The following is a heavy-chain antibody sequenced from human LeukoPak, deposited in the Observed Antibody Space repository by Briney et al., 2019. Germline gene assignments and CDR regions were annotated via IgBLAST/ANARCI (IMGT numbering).Heavy chain of an antibody. CDR2: INPNSGGT. Sequence: ASVKVSCKASGYTFTGYYMHWVRQAPGQGLEWMGWINPNSGGTNYAQKLQGRVTMTTDTSTSTAYMELRSLRSDDTAVYYCARAVVGATRWFDPWGQGTLVTVSS. CDR1: GYTFTGYY. D-gene: IGHD1-26*01. CDR3: ARAVVGATRWFDP. V-gene: IGHV1-2*02. J-gene: IGHJ5*02.